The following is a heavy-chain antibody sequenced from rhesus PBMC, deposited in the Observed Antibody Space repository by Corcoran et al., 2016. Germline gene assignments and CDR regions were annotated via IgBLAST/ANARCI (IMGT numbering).Heavy chain of an antibody. Sequence: EVQLVESGGGLVQPGGSLRLSCAASGFTFSAYGMSWVRQAPGKGLEWVSYLSNGGGSTYYAESVRCRFTTSRDNSKNTLSLKMNSLRLEDTAVYYCAKEGAAGYWYFDLWGPGTPITISS. V-gene: IGHV3S5*01. J-gene: IGHJ2*01. CDR2: LSNGGGST. D-gene: IGHD6-13*01. CDR1: GFTFSAYG. CDR3: AKEGAAGYWYFDL.